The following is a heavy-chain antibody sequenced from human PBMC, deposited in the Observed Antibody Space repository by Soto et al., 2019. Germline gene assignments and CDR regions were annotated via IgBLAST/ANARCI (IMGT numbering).Heavy chain of an antibody. Sequence: QITLKESGPPLAKPTQTLTLTCSFSGFSLTSTAVGVNWIRQPPGKALEWLALIYWDDDNHFSPSLKSRLSVTKDTSKNQVVLTMTNMDPVDTATYYCAHGSGWLSDYWGQGILVTVSS. V-gene: IGHV2-5*02. CDR2: IYWDDDN. CDR1: GFSLTSTAVG. D-gene: IGHD6-19*01. CDR3: AHGSGWLSDY. J-gene: IGHJ4*02.